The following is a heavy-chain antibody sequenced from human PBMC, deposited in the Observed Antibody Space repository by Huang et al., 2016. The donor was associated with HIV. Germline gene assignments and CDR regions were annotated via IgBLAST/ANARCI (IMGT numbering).Heavy chain of an antibody. CDR1: GFIFSNYG. J-gene: IGHJ1*01. CDR2: ISYDGSNK. D-gene: IGHD6-19*01. Sequence: QVQLVESGGDVVQPGRSLRLSCAASGFIFSNYGMHWVRQAPGKGLEWWESISYDGSNKYYTDSGKGRFSSSRDNSKNTLYLQMNSLRAEDTAVYYCALKGDSSGWEYFRHWGQGTLVTVSS. V-gene: IGHV3-30*03. CDR3: ALKGDSSGWEYFRH.